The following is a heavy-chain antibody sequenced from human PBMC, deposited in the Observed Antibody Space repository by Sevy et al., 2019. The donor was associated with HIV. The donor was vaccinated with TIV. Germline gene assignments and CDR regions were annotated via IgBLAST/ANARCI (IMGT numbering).Heavy chain of an antibody. CDR3: AKARSGWYLFDF. V-gene: IGHV3-23*01. Sequence: GGSLRLSCAASGFTFINFAMGWVRQPPGKGLELVSSVNGHGDTTSYSDSVQGRFPISRDNSRNTIYLQMDSLGADDTAVYYCAKARSGWYLFDFWGQGTVVTVSS. CDR2: VNGHGDTT. CDR1: GFTFINFA. J-gene: IGHJ4*02. D-gene: IGHD6-19*01.